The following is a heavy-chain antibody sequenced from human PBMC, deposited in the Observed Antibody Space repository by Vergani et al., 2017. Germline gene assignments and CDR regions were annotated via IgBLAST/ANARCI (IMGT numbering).Heavy chain of an antibody. Sequence: QVQLVQSGAEVKKPGASVKVSCKASGYTFTSYYIHWVRQATGQGLEWMGWMNPNSGNTGYAQKFQGRVTMTRNTSISTAYMELSSLRSEDTAVYYCARVSVHSSGWYVSRDAFDIWGQGTMVTVSS. CDR3: ARVSVHSSGWYVSRDAFDI. D-gene: IGHD6-19*01. V-gene: IGHV1-8*02. J-gene: IGHJ3*02. CDR2: MNPNSGNT. CDR1: GYTFTSYY.